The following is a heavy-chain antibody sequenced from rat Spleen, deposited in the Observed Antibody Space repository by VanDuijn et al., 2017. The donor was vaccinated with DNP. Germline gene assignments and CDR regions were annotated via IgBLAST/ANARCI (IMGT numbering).Heavy chain of an antibody. D-gene: IGHD1-7*01. CDR3: ARWTRYFDY. V-gene: IGHV3-1*01. CDR1: GYSITSNY. Sequence: EVQLQESGSGLVKPSQPLSLTCSVTGYSITSNYWGWIRQFPGNKMEYIGHISYSGSTNYNPSLKSRISITRDTSRNHFFLHLISVTTEDTATYYCARWTRYFDYWGQGVMVTVSS. CDR2: ISYSGST. J-gene: IGHJ2*01.